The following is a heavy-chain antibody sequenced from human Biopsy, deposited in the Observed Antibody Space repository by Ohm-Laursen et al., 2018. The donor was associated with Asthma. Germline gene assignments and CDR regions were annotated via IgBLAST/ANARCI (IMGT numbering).Heavy chain of an antibody. CDR1: GFSFSNFA. D-gene: IGHD1-1*01. CDR3: VRDGTDDAFDI. CDR2: ISKDASTQ. Sequence: SLRLSCTASGFSFSNFAIHWVRQAPGRGLEWVGVISKDASTQDYADSVKGRFTMARDSSKNTLDLQMNSLREEDTAVYYCVRDGTDDAFDIWGQGTVVGVSS. V-gene: IGHV3-30*06. J-gene: IGHJ3*02.